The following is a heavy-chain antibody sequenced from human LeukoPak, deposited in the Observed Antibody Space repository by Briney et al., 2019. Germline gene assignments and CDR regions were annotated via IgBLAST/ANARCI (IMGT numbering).Heavy chain of an antibody. J-gene: IGHJ6*02. D-gene: IGHD2-8*01. CDR3: ARDRHCVDGVCHSPPGMDV. V-gene: IGHV3-33*01. CDR1: GFILNDYG. CDR2: IWFDKNQ. Sequence: GGSLRLSCAASGFILNDYGMHWVRQAPGKGLEWVADIWFDKNQHFADSVKGRFAISRDNSKNTVYLQINSLRAEDTAVYYCARDRHCVDGVCHSPPGMDVWGQGTTVTVSS.